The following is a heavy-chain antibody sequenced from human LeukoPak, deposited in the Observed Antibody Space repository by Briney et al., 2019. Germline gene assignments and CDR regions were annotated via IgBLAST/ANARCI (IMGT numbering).Heavy chain of an antibody. CDR1: GFTFSSYA. V-gene: IGHV3-23*01. CDR2: ISGSGGST. Sequence: GGSLRLSCAASGFTFSSYAMSWVRRAPGKGLEWVSAISGSGGSTYYADSVKGRFTISRDNSKNTLYLQMNSLRAEDTAVYYCAKASVPKYSSRWYIPGYGMDVWGQGTTVTVSS. J-gene: IGHJ6*02. D-gene: IGHD6-13*01. CDR3: AKASVPKYSSRWYIPGYGMDV.